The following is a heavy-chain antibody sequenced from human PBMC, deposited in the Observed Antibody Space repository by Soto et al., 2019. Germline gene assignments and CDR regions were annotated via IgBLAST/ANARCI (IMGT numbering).Heavy chain of an antibody. CDR1: GYSFTSYW. CDR3: ARQELWGVRKNWFDP. V-gene: IGHV5-51*01. J-gene: IGHJ5*02. Sequence: GESLKISCKGSGYSFTSYWIGWVRQMPGKGLEWMGIIYPGDSDTRYSPSFQGQVTISADKSISTAYLQWSSLKASDTAMYYCARQELWGVRKNWFDPWGQGTLVTVSS. CDR2: IYPGDSDT. D-gene: IGHD3-10*01.